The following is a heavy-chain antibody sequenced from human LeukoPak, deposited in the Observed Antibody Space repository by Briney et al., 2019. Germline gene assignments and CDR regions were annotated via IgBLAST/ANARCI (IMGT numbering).Heavy chain of an antibody. Sequence: GGSLRLSCAASGFTFKRFAMTWVRQPPGKGLEWVSTISDSGGSTFYADSVKGRFTISRDNSKNTLYLQMNSLRAEDTAVYYCAKDLSWSDGSADYWGQGTLVTVSS. CDR3: AKDLSWSDGSADY. D-gene: IGHD3-3*01. V-gene: IGHV3-23*01. CDR1: GFTFKRFA. CDR2: ISDSGGST. J-gene: IGHJ4*02.